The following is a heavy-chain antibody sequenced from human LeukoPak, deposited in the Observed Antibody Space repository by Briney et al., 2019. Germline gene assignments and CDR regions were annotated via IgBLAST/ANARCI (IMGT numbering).Heavy chain of an antibody. CDR3: VKDPGCSSTSCSYYYYGMDV. CDR2: ISSNGGST. J-gene: IGHJ6*02. V-gene: IGHV3-64D*06. Sequence: GGSLRLSRSASGFTFSSYAMHWVRQAPGKGLEYVSAISSNGGSTYYADSVKGRFTISRDNSKNTLYLQMSSLRAEDTAVYYCVKDPGCSSTSCSYYYYGMDVWGQGTTVTVSS. CDR1: GFTFSSYA. D-gene: IGHD2-2*01.